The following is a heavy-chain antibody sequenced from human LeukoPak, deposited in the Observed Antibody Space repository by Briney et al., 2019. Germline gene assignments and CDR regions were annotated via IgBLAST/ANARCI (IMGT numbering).Heavy chain of an antibody. CDR3: ASITIFGVVPTTTWFDP. Sequence: KPSETLSLTCAVYGGSFSGYYWSWIRQPPGKGLEWIGEINHSGSTNYNPSLKSRVTISVDTSKNQFPLKLSSVTAADTAVYYWASITIFGVVPTTTWFDPWGQGTLVTVSS. V-gene: IGHV4-34*01. CDR1: GGSFSGYY. D-gene: IGHD3-3*01. J-gene: IGHJ5*02. CDR2: INHSGST.